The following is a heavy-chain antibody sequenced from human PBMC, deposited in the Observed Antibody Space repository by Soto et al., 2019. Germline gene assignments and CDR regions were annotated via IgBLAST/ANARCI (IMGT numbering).Heavy chain of an antibody. CDR2: ISGSGGST. CDR1: GFTFSSYA. J-gene: IGHJ2*01. CDR3: ARGRGYCSGGSCDHWYFDL. Sequence: AGGSLRLSCAASGFTFSSYAMSWVRQAPGKGLEWVSAISGSGGSTYYADSVKGRFTISRDNSKNTLYLQMNSLRGEDTAVYYCARGRGYCSGGSCDHWYFDLWGRGTLVTVSS. D-gene: IGHD2-15*01. V-gene: IGHV3-23*01.